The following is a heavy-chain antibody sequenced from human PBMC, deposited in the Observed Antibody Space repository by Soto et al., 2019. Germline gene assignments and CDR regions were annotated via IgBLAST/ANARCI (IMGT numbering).Heavy chain of an antibody. CDR1: GFTFSSYG. V-gene: IGHV3-30*03. J-gene: IGHJ4*02. CDR3: ARDSGSADNPVNYFDY. D-gene: IGHD1-26*01. Sequence: GGSLRLSCAASGFTFSSYGMHWVRQAPGKGLEWVAVISYDGSNKYYADSVKGRFTISRDNSKNTLYLQMNSLRAEDTAVYYCARDSGSADNPVNYFDYWGQGTLVTVSS. CDR2: ISYDGSNK.